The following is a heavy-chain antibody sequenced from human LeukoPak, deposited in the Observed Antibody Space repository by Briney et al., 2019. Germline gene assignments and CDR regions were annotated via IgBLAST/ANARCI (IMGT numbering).Heavy chain of an antibody. CDR1: GVSLSSFY. J-gene: IGHJ3*02. CDR2: IYNSGST. D-gene: IGHD3-22*01. V-gene: IGHV4-59*01. Sequence: SETPSLTRTVSGVSLSSFYWGWIPEPPGKGLEGIGYIYNSGSTNYNPSLKSRVTISVDTSKNQFSLKLSSVTAADTAVYYCACLTTADAFDIWGQGTMVTVSS. CDR3: ACLTTADAFDI.